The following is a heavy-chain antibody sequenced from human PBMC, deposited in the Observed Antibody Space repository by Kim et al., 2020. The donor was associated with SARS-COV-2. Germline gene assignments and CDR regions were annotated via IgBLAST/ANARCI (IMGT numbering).Heavy chain of an antibody. V-gene: IGHV2-5*01. CDR2: K. J-gene: IGHJ4*02. D-gene: IGHD1-26*01. CDR3: AQTTWPRIIVY. Sequence: KRYSPSLKSRLTISKDTSKNQVVLTMTNMDPADTATYYCAQTTWPRIIVYWGQGTLVTVSS.